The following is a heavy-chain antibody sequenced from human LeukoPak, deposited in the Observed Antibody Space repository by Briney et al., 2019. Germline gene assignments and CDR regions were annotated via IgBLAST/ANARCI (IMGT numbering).Heavy chain of an antibody. V-gene: IGHV4-34*01. J-gene: IGHJ6*02. Sequence: SETLSLTCSVSDGSINSYYWSWIRQPPGKGLEWIGEINHSGSTNYNPSLKSRVTISVDTSKNQFSLKLSSVTAADTAVYYCAGGSRYYYGMDVWGQGTTVTVSS. D-gene: IGHD6-13*01. CDR3: AGGSRYYYGMDV. CDR1: DGSINSYY. CDR2: INHSGST.